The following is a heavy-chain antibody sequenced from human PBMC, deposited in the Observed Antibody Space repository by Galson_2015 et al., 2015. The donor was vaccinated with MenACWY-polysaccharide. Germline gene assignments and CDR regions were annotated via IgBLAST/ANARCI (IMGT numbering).Heavy chain of an antibody. J-gene: IGHJ4*02. D-gene: IGHD6-13*01. CDR1: GFILNNYA. CDR3: AKDHSITWDNFFDY. Sequence: SLRLSCAASGFILNNYAMTWVRQAPGQGLEWVSSISDSGDTTFYADSVKGRFTISRDNSKSTLYLQMNSLRAEDAAIYYCAKDHSITWDNFFDYWGQGTLVTVSS. V-gene: IGHV3-23*01. CDR2: ISDSGDTT.